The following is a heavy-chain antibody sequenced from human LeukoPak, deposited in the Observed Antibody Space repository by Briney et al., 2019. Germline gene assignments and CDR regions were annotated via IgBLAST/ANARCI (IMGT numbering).Heavy chain of an antibody. CDR1: GFTFSKFP. D-gene: IGHD3-3*01. CDR2: ISASGDVT. CDR3: AMEGFDI. J-gene: IGHJ3*02. Sequence: GGSLRLSCAASGFTFSKFPMGWVRQAPGRGLEWVSAISASGDVTFYADSLRGRFTISRDNSKNTLYLQMNSLRVEDTAIYYCAMEGFDIWGQGTMVTVSS. V-gene: IGHV3-23*01.